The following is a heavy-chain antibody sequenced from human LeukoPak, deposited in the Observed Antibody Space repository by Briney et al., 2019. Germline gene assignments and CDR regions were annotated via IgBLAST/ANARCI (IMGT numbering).Heavy chain of an antibody. CDR1: GFTFSSHA. V-gene: IGHV3-30*18. Sequence: GGSLRLSCAASGFTFSSHAMHWVRQAPGKGLEGVAVISTDGRDKHHAESVKGRFTISRDNSKNTLYLQMNSLRPEDTAVYYCAKDKARAADYYFDYWGHGTLVTVSS. J-gene: IGHJ4*01. CDR3: AKDKARAADYYFDY. D-gene: IGHD6-13*01. CDR2: ISTDGRDK.